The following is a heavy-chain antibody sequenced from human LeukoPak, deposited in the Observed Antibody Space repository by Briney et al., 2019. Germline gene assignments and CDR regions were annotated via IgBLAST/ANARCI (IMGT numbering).Heavy chain of an antibody. J-gene: IGHJ3*02. CDR3: ARCRDGYNYGAFDI. CDR2: ISYDGSNK. D-gene: IGHD5-24*01. V-gene: IGHV3-30*03. CDR1: GFTLSSYG. Sequence: GGSLRLSCAASGFTLSSYGMHWVRQAPGKGLEWVAVISYDGSNKYYADSVKGRFTISRDNAKNSLYLQMNSLRAEDTALYYCARCRDGYNYGAFDIWGQGTMVTVSS.